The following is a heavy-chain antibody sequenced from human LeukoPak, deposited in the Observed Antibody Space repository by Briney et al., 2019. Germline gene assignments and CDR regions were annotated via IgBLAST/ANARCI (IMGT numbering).Heavy chain of an antibody. J-gene: IGHJ4*02. CDR1: GYTFTDYY. D-gene: IGHD3-22*01. Sequence: ASVKVSCKASGYTFTDYYIHWVRQAPGQGLEWMGWINPNSGGTNYAQKFQGRVTMTRDTSISTAYMELSRLRSDDTAVYYCARDHDYYDSSGYYYWYFDYWGQGTLVTVSS. CDR3: ARDHDYYDSSGYYYWYFDY. V-gene: IGHV1-2*02. CDR2: INPNSGGT.